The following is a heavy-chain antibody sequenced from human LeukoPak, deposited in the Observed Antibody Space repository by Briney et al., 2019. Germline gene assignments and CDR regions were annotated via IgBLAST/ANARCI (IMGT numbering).Heavy chain of an antibody. CDR3: AREGIAVAGTGHYYSMDV. Sequence: GGSLRLSCAASGFTFSSFWMHWVRQAPGKGLVWVSRINSDGSSTNYADSVKGRFTISRDNAKNTLHLQMNSLRAEDTAVYYCAREGIAVAGTGHYYSMDVWGQGTTVTVSS. J-gene: IGHJ6*02. V-gene: IGHV3-74*01. CDR2: INSDGSST. CDR1: GFTFSSFW. D-gene: IGHD6-19*01.